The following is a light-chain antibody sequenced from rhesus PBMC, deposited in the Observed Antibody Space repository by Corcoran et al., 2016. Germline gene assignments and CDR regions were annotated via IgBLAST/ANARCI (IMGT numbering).Light chain of an antibody. V-gene: IGKV1-32*01. J-gene: IGKJ2*01. CDR2: YAD. CDR3: QQDNTLIYS. CDR1: QGISSW. Sequence: DIQMTQSPSSLSASVGDKVTITCHASQGISSWLAWYQQKPGQAPKLLISYADRLESGVPSRFSVSGSGTEFTLTIRSLRPEDLSTYYCQQDNTLIYSFGQGTKVEIK.